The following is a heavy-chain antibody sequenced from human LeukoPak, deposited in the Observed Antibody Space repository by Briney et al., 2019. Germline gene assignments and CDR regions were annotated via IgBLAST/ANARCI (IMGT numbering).Heavy chain of an antibody. J-gene: IGHJ4*02. CDR3: AKDPVTMVRGVIDRYFDY. CDR2: ISGSGVGT. V-gene: IGHV3-23*01. CDR1: GFTFSSYG. Sequence: GGSLRLSCAASGFTFSSYGMSWVRQAPGKGLEWVSTISGSGVGTYYADSVKGRFTISRDDSKNTLYLQMNSLRAEDTAVYYCAKDPVTMVRGVIDRYFDYWGQGTLVTVSS. D-gene: IGHD3-10*01.